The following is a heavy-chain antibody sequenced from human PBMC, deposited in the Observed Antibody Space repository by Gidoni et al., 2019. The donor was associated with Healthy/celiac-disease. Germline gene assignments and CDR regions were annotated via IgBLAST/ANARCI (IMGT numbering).Heavy chain of an antibody. J-gene: IGHJ4*02. V-gene: IGHV1-2*02. CDR3: ARDYGGMVRGVLGY. Sequence: QVQLVQSGAEVKKPGASVTVSCKASGYTFTGYYKHWVRQAPGQGLEWMGGVDPNSGGTNYAQKFQGRVTMTRDTSISTAYMELSRLRSDDTAVYYCARDYGGMVRGVLGYWGQGTLVTVSS. D-gene: IGHD3-10*01. CDR2: VDPNSGGT. CDR1: GYTFTGYY.